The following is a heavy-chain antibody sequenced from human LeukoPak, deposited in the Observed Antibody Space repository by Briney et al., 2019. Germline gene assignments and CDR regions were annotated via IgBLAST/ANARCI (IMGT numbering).Heavy chain of an antibody. Sequence: GGSLRLSCAVSGFTFSNAWMSWVRQAPGKGLEWVGRIKTKTDGGTTDYAAPVKGRLTISRDDSKDTLYLQMNSLKTEDTAVYYCTTAIRWELTTDYWGQGTLVTVSS. CDR3: TTAIRWELTTDY. D-gene: IGHD1-26*01. J-gene: IGHJ4*02. V-gene: IGHV3-15*01. CDR1: GFTFSNAW. CDR2: IKTKTDGGTT.